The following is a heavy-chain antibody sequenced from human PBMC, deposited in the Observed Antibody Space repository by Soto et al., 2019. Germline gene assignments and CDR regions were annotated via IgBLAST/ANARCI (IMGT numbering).Heavy chain of an antibody. CDR2: ISGSGGST. CDR1: GFTFSSYA. V-gene: IGHV3-23*01. Sequence: EVQLLESGGGLVQPGGSLRLSCAASGFTFSSYAMSWVRQAPGKGLEWVSAISGSGGSTYYADSVKGRFTISRDNAKNSLYVQMNSLRAEDTAVYYCATSPGREKRYYWGQGTLVTVSS. J-gene: IGHJ4*02. CDR3: ATSPGREKRYY.